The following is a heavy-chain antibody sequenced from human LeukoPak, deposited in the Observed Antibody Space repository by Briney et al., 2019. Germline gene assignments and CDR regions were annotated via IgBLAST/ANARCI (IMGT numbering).Heavy chain of an antibody. V-gene: IGHV1-69*13. D-gene: IGHD4-17*01. CDR3: ARGTTVTTAVLVPNDAFDI. J-gene: IGHJ3*02. Sequence: GASVKVSCKASGGTFNSYAINWVRQAPGQGLEWMGGSIPMFGTTNFAPEFQGRVTITADEFTSTAYMELTSLKSEDTVVYYCARGTTVTTAVLVPNDAFDIWGQGTMVTVSS. CDR2: SIPMFGTT. CDR1: GGTFNSYA.